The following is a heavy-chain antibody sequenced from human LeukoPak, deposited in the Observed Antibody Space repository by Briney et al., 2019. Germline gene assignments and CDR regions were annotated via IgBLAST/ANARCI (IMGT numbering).Heavy chain of an antibody. J-gene: IGHJ4*02. CDR1: GGSISSSNW. CDR2: IYHSGST. CDR3: SRLYSGTRPPDY. Sequence: SETLSLTCAVSGGSISSSNWWSWVRQPPGKGLEWIGEIYHSGSTNYNPSLKSRVTISVDKSKNQISLKVTSVTAADTAIYYCSRLYSGTRPPDYWGQGTLVTVSS. D-gene: IGHD2-15*01. V-gene: IGHV4-4*02.